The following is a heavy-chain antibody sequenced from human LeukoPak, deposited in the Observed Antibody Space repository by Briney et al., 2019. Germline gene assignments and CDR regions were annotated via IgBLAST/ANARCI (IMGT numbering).Heavy chain of an antibody. V-gene: IGHV3-30*03. D-gene: IGHD5-18*01. CDR3: ARVGTAMGYFDF. CDR2: ISYDGSNK. Sequence: GGSLRLSCAASGFTFSTYGMHWVRQAPGKGLEWVAVISYDGSNKYYADSVKGRFTISRDNSKNTLYLQMNSLRAEDMAVYYCARVGTAMGYFDFWGQGTLVTVSS. CDR1: GFTFSTYG. J-gene: IGHJ4*02.